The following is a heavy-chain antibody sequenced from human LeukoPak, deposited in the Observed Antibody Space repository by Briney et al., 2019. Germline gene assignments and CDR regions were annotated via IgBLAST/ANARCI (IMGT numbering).Heavy chain of an antibody. CDR2: IWYDGSNK. D-gene: IGHD6-13*01. V-gene: IGHV3-33*07. Sequence: XPGGSLRLSCAADGFNLSRYGRERGRQARGKGGEWVAVIWYDGSNKYYADSVKGRFTISRDNSKNTLYLQMNSLRAEDTAVYYCARDGSSSWLFDYWGQGTLVTVSS. CDR3: ARDGSSSWLFDY. CDR1: GFNLSRYG. J-gene: IGHJ4*02.